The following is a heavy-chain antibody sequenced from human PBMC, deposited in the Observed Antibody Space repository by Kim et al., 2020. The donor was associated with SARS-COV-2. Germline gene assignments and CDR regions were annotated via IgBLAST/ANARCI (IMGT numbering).Heavy chain of an antibody. Sequence: SETLSLTCTVSGGSISSSSYCWGWIRQPPGKGLEWIGSIYYSGSTYYNPSLKSRVTISVDTSKNQFSLKLSSVTAADTAVYYCARSLGELSPVSYWYFDLWGRGTLVTVSS. CDR3: ARSLGELSPVSYWYFDL. V-gene: IGHV4-39*01. D-gene: IGHD3-16*02. J-gene: IGHJ2*01. CDR2: IYYSGST. CDR1: GGSISSSSYC.